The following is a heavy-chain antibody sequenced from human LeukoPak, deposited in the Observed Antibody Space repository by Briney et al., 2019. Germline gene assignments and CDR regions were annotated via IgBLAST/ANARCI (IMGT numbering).Heavy chain of an antibody. Sequence: GGSLRLSCAASGFTFSSYWMSWVRQAPGKGLEWVANIKPDGSEKYYVDSVKGRFTISRDNAKNSLYLQMNSLRAEDAAVYYCTTDTFGARDSWGQGTLVTVSS. D-gene: IGHD3-10*01. CDR1: GFTFSSYW. CDR2: IKPDGSEK. J-gene: IGHJ4*02. V-gene: IGHV3-7*01. CDR3: TTDTFGARDS.